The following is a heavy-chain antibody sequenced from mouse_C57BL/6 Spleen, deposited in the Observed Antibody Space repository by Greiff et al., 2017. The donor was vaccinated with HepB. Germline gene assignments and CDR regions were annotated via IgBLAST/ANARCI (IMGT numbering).Heavy chain of an antibody. V-gene: IGHV1-82*01. CDR1: GYAFSSSW. J-gene: IGHJ4*01. Sequence: QVQLQQSGPELVKPGASVKISCKASGYAFSSSWMNWVKQRPGKGLEWIGRIYPGDGDTNYNGKFKGKATLTADKSSSTAYMQLRSLTSEDSAVYFCARGDYYGSSYYYAMDYWGQGTSVTVSS. CDR3: ARGDYYGSSYYYAMDY. CDR2: IYPGDGDT. D-gene: IGHD1-1*01.